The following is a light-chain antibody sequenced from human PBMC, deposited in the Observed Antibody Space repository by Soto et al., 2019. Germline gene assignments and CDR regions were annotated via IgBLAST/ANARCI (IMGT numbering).Light chain of an antibody. CDR2: SNN. J-gene: IGLJ3*02. Sequence: QSVLTQPPSVSVAPGQRVTISCTGTSSNIGAGYDVHWYQQLPGKAPTLLIYSNNDRPSGVPDRFSGSKSGTSASLAITGLQADDEADYYCHSYDSSLSAVVFGGGTKVTVL. V-gene: IGLV1-40*01. CDR1: SSNIGAGYD. CDR3: HSYDSSLSAVV.